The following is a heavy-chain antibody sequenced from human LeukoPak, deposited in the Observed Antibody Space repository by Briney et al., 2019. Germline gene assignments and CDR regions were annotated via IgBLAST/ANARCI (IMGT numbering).Heavy chain of an antibody. J-gene: IGHJ4*02. CDR1: GFTFGNFW. CDR3: ARGDAFSGDH. V-gene: IGHV3-7*04. CDR2: IHPEGDEK. Sequence: GGSLRLSCVASGFTFGNFWMSWVRHSPGRGLEWVANIHPEGDEKYHVESVMGRFAISRDNAESSLFLQMNGLRTEDAAVYYCARGDAFSGDHWGQGTLVTVSS.